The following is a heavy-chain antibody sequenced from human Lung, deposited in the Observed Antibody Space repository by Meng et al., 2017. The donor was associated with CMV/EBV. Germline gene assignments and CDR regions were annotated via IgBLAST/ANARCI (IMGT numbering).Heavy chain of an antibody. Sequence: GGSXRLXXAASGFTFSTYWMHWVRLVPGKGLVWVSRIDSDGININYADSVKGRFTISRDNARNTLYLQMDSLSVEDTAVYYCASARGVVRYAFDIWGQGTRVTVSS. CDR2: IDSDGINI. J-gene: IGHJ3*02. CDR3: ASARGVVRYAFDI. CDR1: GFTFSTYW. D-gene: IGHD2-15*01. V-gene: IGHV3-74*01.